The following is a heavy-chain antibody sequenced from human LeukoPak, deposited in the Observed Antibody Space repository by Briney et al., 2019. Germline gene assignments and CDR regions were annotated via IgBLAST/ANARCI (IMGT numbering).Heavy chain of an antibody. Sequence: SETLSLTCTVSGGSISSYYWSWIRQPPGKGLEWIGYIYYSGSTNYNPSLKSRVTISVDTSKNQFSLKLSSVTAADTAVYYCARLIAAAGTFWFDPWGQGTLVTVSS. CDR2: IYYSGST. CDR3: ARLIAAAGTFWFDP. V-gene: IGHV4-59*01. J-gene: IGHJ5*02. D-gene: IGHD6-13*01. CDR1: GGSISSYY.